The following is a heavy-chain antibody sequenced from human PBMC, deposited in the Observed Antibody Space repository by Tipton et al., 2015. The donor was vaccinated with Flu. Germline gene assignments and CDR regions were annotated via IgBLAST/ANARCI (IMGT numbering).Heavy chain of an antibody. J-gene: IGHJ6*02. CDR1: GYTFTSYD. V-gene: IGHV1-8*01. D-gene: IGHD3-3*01. CDR2: MNPNSGNT. CDR3: AGVKLGRTLFGVVIIAGSNSGMAA. Sequence: QLVQSGAEVKKPGASVKVSCKASGYTFTSYDINWVRQATGQGLEWMGWMNPNSGNTGYAQKFQGRVTMTRNTSIGTAYMELSSRRSEATAVYYCAGVKLGRTLFGVVIIAGSNSGMAAGGQGTTVPVSS.